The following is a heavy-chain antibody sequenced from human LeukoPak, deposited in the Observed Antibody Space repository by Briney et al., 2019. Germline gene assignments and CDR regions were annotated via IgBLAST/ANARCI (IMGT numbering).Heavy chain of an antibody. J-gene: IGHJ4*02. CDR3: ASDYSGYDYYFDY. Sequence: GRSLRLYCAASGFTFSSYAMHWVRQAPGKGLEGVAVISYDGSNKYYADSVKGRFTISRDNSKNTLYLQMNSLRAEDTAVYYCASDYSGYDYYFDYWGQGTLVTVSS. CDR1: GFTFSSYA. D-gene: IGHD5-12*01. V-gene: IGHV3-30-3*01. CDR2: ISYDGSNK.